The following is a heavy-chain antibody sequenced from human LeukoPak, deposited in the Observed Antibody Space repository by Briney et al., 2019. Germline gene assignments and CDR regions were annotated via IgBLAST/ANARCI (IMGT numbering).Heavy chain of an antibody. J-gene: IGHJ6*02. Sequence: GASVKVSCKASGDTFTNYAINWVRQAPGQGLEWMGWISGYNGNTNYAQRFQGRVTMTTDTSTSTAYTELRSLRSDDTAVYYCSKDGPSFGMDVWGQGATVTVS. CDR3: SKDGPSFGMDV. V-gene: IGHV1-18*01. D-gene: IGHD4-17*01. CDR1: GDTFTNYA. CDR2: ISGYNGNT.